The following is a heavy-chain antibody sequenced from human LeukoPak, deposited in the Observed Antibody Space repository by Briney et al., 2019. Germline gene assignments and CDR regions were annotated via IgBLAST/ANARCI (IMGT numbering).Heavy chain of an antibody. Sequence: PGGSLRLSCAASGFTFRSYWMSWVRQAPGEGLEWVANIKQDGTEKYYMDSVKGRFSISRDNAKNSLYLQMNALRAEDTAVYYCARDVRPDYWGQGTLVTVST. CDR2: IKQDGTEK. D-gene: IGHD6-6*01. CDR1: GFTFRSYW. J-gene: IGHJ4*02. CDR3: ARDVRPDY. V-gene: IGHV3-7*04.